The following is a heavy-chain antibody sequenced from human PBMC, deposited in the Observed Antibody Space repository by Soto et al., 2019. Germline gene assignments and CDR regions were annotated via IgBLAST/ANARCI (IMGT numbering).Heavy chain of an antibody. J-gene: IGHJ6*02. CDR1: GFTFSGSA. CDR2: LVVGSGDT. D-gene: IGHD5-18*01. V-gene: IGHV1-58*01. CDR3: AAGGIQLWIPNYYYHGMDV. Sequence: GASVKVSCKASGFTFSGSAVHWVRQARGQRLEGIGWLVVGSGDTRYAQNFQERIIITGDRYTNTAYMELSGLRSDDTAVYYCAAGGIQLWIPNYYYHGMDVWGQGTTVTVSS.